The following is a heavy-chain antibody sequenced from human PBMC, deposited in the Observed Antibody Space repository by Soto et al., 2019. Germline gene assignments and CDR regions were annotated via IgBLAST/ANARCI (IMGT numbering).Heavy chain of an antibody. Sequence: EVHLVESGGDLVQPGGSLRLSCAASGFSFSSFSMNWVRQAPGKGLEWVSYISGSGTTTYYADSVKGRFTISRDNAKNSMYLRMNSRQAEDTAVYYCARLGDYGSGSYWGQGTLVTVSS. J-gene: IGHJ4*02. CDR3: ARLGDYGSGSY. CDR1: GFSFSSFS. V-gene: IGHV3-48*04. D-gene: IGHD3-10*01. CDR2: ISGSGTTT.